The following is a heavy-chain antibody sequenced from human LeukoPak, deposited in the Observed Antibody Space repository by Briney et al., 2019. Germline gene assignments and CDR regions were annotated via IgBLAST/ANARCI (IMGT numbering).Heavy chain of an antibody. CDR1: GFTFSSYW. V-gene: IGHV3-74*01. D-gene: IGHD3-10*01. CDR2: INSDGSST. J-gene: IGHJ3*02. Sequence: GGSLRLSCAASGFTFSSYWMHWVRQVPGKGLVWVSRINSDGSSTSYADSVKGRFTVSRDNAKNTLYVQMNSLRAEDTAVYYCSTGSGHAFDIWGRGTMVTVSS. CDR3: STGSGHAFDI.